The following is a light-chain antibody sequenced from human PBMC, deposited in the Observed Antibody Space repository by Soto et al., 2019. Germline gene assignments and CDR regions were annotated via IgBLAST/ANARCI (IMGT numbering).Light chain of an antibody. V-gene: IGLV2-8*01. CDR2: EVS. J-gene: IGLJ1*01. CDR3: SSYAVTNIFV. Sequence: QSVLTQPPSASGSPGQSVTISCTGTSSDVGGYNYVPWYQQHPGKAPKVIIYEVSKRPSGVPDRFSGPKSGSTASLTVSGLQAEDEADYYCSSYAVTNIFVFGTGTKVTVL. CDR1: SSDVGGYNY.